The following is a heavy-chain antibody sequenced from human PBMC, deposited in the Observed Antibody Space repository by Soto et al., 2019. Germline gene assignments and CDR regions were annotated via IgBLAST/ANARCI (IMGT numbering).Heavy chain of an antibody. D-gene: IGHD3-10*01. CDR2: ISGSGGST. CDR1: GFTFISYA. V-gene: IGHV3-23*01. Sequence: GGSLRLSCAASGFTFISYAMSWVRQAPGKGLEWVSAISGSGGSTYYADSAKGRFTISRDNSKNTLYLQMNSLRAEDTAVYYCANNHQRGLLWFGEFWFDPWGQGTLVTVSS. J-gene: IGHJ5*02. CDR3: ANNHQRGLLWFGEFWFDP.